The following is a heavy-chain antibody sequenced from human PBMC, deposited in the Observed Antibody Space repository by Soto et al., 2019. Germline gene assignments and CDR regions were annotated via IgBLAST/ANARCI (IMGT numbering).Heavy chain of an antibody. J-gene: IGHJ6*02. CDR3: ARDPRYCSGGSCYRDYYGMDV. CDR1: GGTLSSYA. V-gene: IGHV1-69*13. D-gene: IGHD2-15*01. Sequence: SVKVSCKASGGTLSSYAISWVRRAPGQGLEWMGGIIPIFGTANYAQKFQGRVTITADESTSTAYMELSSLRSEDTAVYYCARDPRYCSGGSCYRDYYGMDVWGQGTTVTVSS. CDR2: IIPIFGTA.